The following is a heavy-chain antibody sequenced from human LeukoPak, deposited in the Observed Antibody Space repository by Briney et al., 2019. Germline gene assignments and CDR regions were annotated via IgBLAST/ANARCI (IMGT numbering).Heavy chain of an antibody. CDR1: GFTFSSYS. J-gene: IGHJ4*02. V-gene: IGHV3-21*04. Sequence: GGSLRLSCAASGFTFSSYSMNWVRQAPGKGLEWVSSISSSSSYIYYADSVKGRFTISRDNSKNTLHLQMSSLRAEDTAVYYCAKSATGYSSGGLDYWGQGTLVTVSS. CDR2: ISSSSSYI. CDR3: AKSATGYSSGGLDY. D-gene: IGHD6-25*01.